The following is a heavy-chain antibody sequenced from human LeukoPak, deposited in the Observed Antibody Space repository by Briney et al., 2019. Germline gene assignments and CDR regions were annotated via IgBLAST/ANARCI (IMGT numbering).Heavy chain of an antibody. V-gene: IGHV4-34*01. CDR1: GGSVSGYY. D-gene: IGHD2-2*01. J-gene: IGHJ3*01. CDR3: ARNKWVVPAADT. Sequence: SQTLSLTCAVYGGSVSGYYWSWIRQPPGKGLEWIGEINHSGSTNYNPSLKSRVTISVDTSKNQFSLKLSSVTAADTAVYYCARNKWVVPAADTWGQGTMVTVSS. CDR2: INHSGST.